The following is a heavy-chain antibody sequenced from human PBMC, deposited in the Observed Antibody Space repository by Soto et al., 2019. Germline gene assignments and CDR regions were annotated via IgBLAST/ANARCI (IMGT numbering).Heavy chain of an antibody. D-gene: IGHD2-8*01. V-gene: IGHV5-51*01. CDR1: GNSFNSYW. CDR3: GRHNEAKGNGMDV. CDR2: IYPDDSDT. Sequence: EVQVVPSGAEVKKPGESLKISCKGSGNSFNSYWITWVRQMPGKGLEWMGIIYPDDSDTRYSPSFEGQVTISADKSISTAYLQWSSLKASDTAMYYCGRHNEAKGNGMDVWGQGTTVTVFS. J-gene: IGHJ6*02.